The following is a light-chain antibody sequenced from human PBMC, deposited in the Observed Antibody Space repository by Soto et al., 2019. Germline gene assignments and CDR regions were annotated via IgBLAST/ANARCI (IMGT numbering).Light chain of an antibody. CDR2: DVS. J-gene: IGLJ1*01. Sequence: QSVLTQPRSVSGSPGQSVTISCTGTSSDVGGYNYASWYQQHPGKAPKLMIYDVSKRPSGVPDRFSGSKSGNTASLTISGLQAEDEADYYCCSYAGSYTVYVFGTGTKVTVL. V-gene: IGLV2-11*01. CDR1: SSDVGGYNY. CDR3: CSYAGSYTVYV.